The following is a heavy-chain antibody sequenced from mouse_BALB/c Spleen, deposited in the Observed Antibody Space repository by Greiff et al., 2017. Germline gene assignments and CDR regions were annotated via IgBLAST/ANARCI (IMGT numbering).Heavy chain of an antibody. V-gene: IGHV5-6*02. CDR2: ISSGGSYT. CDR1: GFTFSSYG. Sequence: DVKLQESGGDLVKPGGSLKLSCAASGFTFSSYGMSWVRQTPDKRLEWVATISSGGSYTYYPDSVKGRFTISRDNAKNTLYLQMSSLKSEDTAMYYCASLRFAYWGQGTLVTVSA. CDR3: ASLRFAY. J-gene: IGHJ3*01.